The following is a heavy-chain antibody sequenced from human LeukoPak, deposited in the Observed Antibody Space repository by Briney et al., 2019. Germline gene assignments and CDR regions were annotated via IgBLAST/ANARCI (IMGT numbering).Heavy chain of an antibody. CDR3: ARDQYQLGYYYMDV. V-gene: IGHV4-30-4*08. D-gene: IGHD2-2*01. CDR2: IYYSGST. Sequence: SETLSLTCTVSGGTISSGDYYWSWIRQPPGKGLEWIGYIYYSGSTYYNPSLKSRVTISVDTSKNQFSLKLSSVTAADTAVYYCARDQYQLGYYYMDVWGKGTTVTVSS. CDR1: GGTISSGDYY. J-gene: IGHJ6*03.